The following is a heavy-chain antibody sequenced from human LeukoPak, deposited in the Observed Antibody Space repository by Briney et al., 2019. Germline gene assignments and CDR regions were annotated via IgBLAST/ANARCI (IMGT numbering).Heavy chain of an antibody. CDR3: ATDAAYGGASGY. CDR1: GYTFTDYY. CDR2: VDPEDGET. D-gene: IGHD2-21*01. V-gene: IGHV1-69-2*01. Sequence: ASVKVSCKVSGYTFTDYYMHWVQQAPGKGLEWMGLVDPEDGETIYAEKFQGRLTITASTSTDTAYMELSSLRSEDTSVYYCATDAAYGGASGYWGQGTLVTVSS. J-gene: IGHJ4*02.